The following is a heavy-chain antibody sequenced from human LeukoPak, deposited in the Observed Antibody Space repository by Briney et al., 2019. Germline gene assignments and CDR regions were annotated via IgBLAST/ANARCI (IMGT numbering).Heavy chain of an antibody. CDR3: ARDRAAAGTWFDY. CDR2: IIPIFGTA. J-gene: IGHJ4*02. V-gene: IGHV1-69*13. Sequence: SVTVSCKASGGTFSNYAINWVRQAPGQGLEGMGGIIPIFGTANYAQKFQGRVTITADESTSTAYMDLSSLRSEDTAVYYCARDRAAAGTWFDYWGQGTLVTVSP. D-gene: IGHD6-13*01. CDR1: GGTFSNYA.